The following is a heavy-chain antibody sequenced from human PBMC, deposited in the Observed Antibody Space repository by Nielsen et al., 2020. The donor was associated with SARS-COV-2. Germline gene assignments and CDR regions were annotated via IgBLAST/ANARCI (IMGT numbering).Heavy chain of an antibody. CDR2: ISGYNGDT. Sequence: ASVKVSCKASGYTFTSNDITWVRQAPGQGLEWMGWISGYNGDTNFAPRFQGRVTMTRDTSISTTYMEVRSLTSDDTAVYYCAREGGYFGDYILDFWGHGTLVTVSS. D-gene: IGHD3-22*01. J-gene: IGHJ4*01. CDR1: GYTFTSND. CDR3: AREGGYFGDYILDF. V-gene: IGHV1-18*04.